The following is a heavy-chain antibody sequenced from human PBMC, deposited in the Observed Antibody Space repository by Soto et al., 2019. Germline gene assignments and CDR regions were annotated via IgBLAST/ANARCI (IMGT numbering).Heavy chain of an antibody. CDR3: ARASGNYYNRESWYFDL. CDR2: IYYSGST. Sequence: QVQLQESSPGLVKPPETLALTCTLSGASISSYYRRWIRQPPGKGPDWIGYIYYSGSTNFNSSLKSRVTISIDTSRKQFSLKVNSVTAADTAVYYCARASGNYYNRESWYFDLWGRGTLVTVSS. J-gene: IGHJ2*01. D-gene: IGHD1-26*01. V-gene: IGHV4-59*01. CDR1: GASISSYY.